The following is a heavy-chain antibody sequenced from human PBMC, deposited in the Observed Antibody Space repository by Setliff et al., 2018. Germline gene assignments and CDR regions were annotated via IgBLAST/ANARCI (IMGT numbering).Heavy chain of an antibody. CDR3: ASAGLERRSADY. Sequence: VKVSCKASGGTFSSYAISWVRQAPGQGLEWMGGIIPIFGTANYAQKFQGRVTITADESTSTAYMELSSLRSEDTAVYYCASAGLERRSADYWGQGTLVTVSS. V-gene: IGHV1-69*13. CDR1: GGTFSSYA. D-gene: IGHD1-1*01. J-gene: IGHJ4*02. CDR2: IIPIFGTA.